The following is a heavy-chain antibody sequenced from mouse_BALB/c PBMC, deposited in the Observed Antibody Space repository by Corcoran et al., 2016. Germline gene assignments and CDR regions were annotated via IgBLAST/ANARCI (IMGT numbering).Heavy chain of an antibody. CDR1: GYTFTDYV. J-gene: IGHJ2*01. CDR2: IYPGSGST. CDR3: ARSFLPLYVNYVFDY. D-gene: IGHD2-1*01. Sequence: QVQLQQSGPELVKPGASVKMSCKASGYTFTDYVISWVKQRTGQGLEWIGEIYPGSGSTYYNEKIKGKATLTADKSSNTAYMQLNSLTSEDSAVYFAARSFLPLYVNYVFDYWGQGTTLTVSS. V-gene: IGHV1-77*01.